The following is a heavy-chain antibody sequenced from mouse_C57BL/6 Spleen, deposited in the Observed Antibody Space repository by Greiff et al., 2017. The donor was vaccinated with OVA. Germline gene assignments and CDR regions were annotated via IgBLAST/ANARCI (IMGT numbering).Heavy chain of an antibody. D-gene: IGHD1-1*01. Sequence: VQLQQPGAELVKPGASVKLSCKASGYTFTSYWMHWVKQRPGQGLEWIGMIHPNSGSTNYNEKFKSKATLTVDKSSSTAYMQRSSRTSEDSAVYYCARRDYYGSYAMDYWGQGTSVTVSS. CDR1: GYTFTSYW. CDR3: ARRDYYGSYAMDY. J-gene: IGHJ4*01. V-gene: IGHV1-64*01. CDR2: IHPNSGST.